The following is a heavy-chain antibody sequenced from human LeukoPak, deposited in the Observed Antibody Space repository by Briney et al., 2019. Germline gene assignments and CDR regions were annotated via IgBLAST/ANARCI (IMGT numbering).Heavy chain of an antibody. CDR2: IYYTGNT. CDR3: AKAGDFWSTYRNFDY. J-gene: IGHJ4*02. CDR1: GDSVSNGNYY. V-gene: IGHV4-61*01. D-gene: IGHD3-3*01. Sequence: PSETLSLTCTVSGDSVSNGNYYWSWLRQPPGQPLEWIGYIYYTGNTYYNPPLEGRVTLSVDTSKNQFSVKLSSVTAADTAMYYCAKAGDFWSTYRNFDYWGQGTLVTVSS.